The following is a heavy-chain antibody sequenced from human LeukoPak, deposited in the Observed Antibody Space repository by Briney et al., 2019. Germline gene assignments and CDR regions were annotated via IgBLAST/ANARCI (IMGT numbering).Heavy chain of an antibody. Sequence: PGGSLRLSCTASGFTFGDYAMSWVRQAPGKGLEWVGFIRSKAYGGTTEYAASVKGRFTISRDDSKSIAYLQMNSLKTEDTAVYYCTRDGTYYDFWSGRNYFGYWGQGTLVTVSS. V-gene: IGHV3-49*04. CDR3: TRDGTYYDFWSGRNYFGY. J-gene: IGHJ4*02. CDR1: GFTFGDYA. CDR2: IRSKAYGGTT. D-gene: IGHD3-3*01.